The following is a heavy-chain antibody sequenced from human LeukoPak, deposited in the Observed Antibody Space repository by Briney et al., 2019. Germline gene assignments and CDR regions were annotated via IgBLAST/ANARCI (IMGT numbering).Heavy chain of an antibody. V-gene: IGHV3-30*18. CDR2: ISYDGSNK. CDR3: AKGPPYCSSTSCPGAY. Sequence: PGGSLRLSCAASGFTFSSYGMHWVRQAPGKGLEWVSVISYDGSNKYYADSVKGRFTISRDNSKNTLYLQMNSLRAEDTAAYYCAKGPPYCSSTSCPGAYWGQGTLVTVSS. CDR1: GFTFSSYG. J-gene: IGHJ4*02. D-gene: IGHD2-2*01.